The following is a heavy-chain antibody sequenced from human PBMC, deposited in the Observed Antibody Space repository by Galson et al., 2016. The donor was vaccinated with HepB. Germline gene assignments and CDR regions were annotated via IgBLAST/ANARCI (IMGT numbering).Heavy chain of an antibody. CDR2: IYHSGSS. CDR3: TRGGYSSSWFVGTHNWFDP. V-gene: IGHV4-59*01. CDR1: GDSISSYY. D-gene: IGHD6-13*01. J-gene: IGHJ5*02. Sequence: SETLSLTCTVSGDSISSYYGSWIRQPLGKGLEWIGYIYHSGSSNYNPSLKSRVTISVDTSKNQFSLKLRSVTAADTAVYYCTRGGYSSSWFVGTHNWFDPWGQGTLVTVSS.